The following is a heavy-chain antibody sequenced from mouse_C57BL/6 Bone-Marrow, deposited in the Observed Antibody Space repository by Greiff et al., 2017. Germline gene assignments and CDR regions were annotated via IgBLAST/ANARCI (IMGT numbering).Heavy chain of an antibody. J-gene: IGHJ2*01. CDR2: IDPETGGT. V-gene: IGHV1-15*01. CDR1: GYTFTDYE. D-gene: IGHD4-1*01. Sequence: QVQLQQSGAELVRPGASVTLSCKASGYTFTDYEMHWVKQTPVHGLEWIGAIDPETGGTAYNQKFKGKAILTADKSSSTAYMELRSLTSEDSAVSYCTRAGTDFDYWGQGTTLTVSS. CDR3: TRAGTDFDY.